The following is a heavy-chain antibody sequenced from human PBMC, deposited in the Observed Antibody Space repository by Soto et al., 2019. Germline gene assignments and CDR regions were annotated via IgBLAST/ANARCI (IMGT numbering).Heavy chain of an antibody. CDR1: GYTFTSYY. V-gene: IGHV1-46*01. J-gene: IGHJ6*02. D-gene: IGHD2-2*01. CDR3: ASPADYYYYGMDV. Sequence: ASVKVSCKASGYTFTSYYMHWVRQAPGQGLEWMGIINPSCGSTSYAQKFQGRVTMTRXTXXSXXXMXLXXLRXEXTAVYYCASPADYYYYGMDVWGQGTTVTVSS. CDR2: INPSCGST.